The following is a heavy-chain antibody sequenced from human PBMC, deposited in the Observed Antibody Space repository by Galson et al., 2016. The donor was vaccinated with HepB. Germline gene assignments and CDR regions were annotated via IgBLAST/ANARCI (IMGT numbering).Heavy chain of an antibody. CDR3: AREGRDYFQNTMDG. D-gene: IGHD2/OR15-2a*01. Sequence: SLRLSCAASGFNFASFDMHWVRQAPGKGLEWVASISDDGDTTYYVDSVKGRFTVSRDNSKNTFFLQMNSLRTEDTAIFYCAREGRDYFQNTMDGWGKGTTVTVSS. J-gene: IGHJ6*04. V-gene: IGHV3-30-3*01. CDR1: GFNFASFD. CDR2: ISDDGDTT.